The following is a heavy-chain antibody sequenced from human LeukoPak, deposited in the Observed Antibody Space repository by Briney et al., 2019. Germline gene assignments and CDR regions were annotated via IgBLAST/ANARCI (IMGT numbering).Heavy chain of an antibody. D-gene: IGHD3/OR15-3a*01. J-gene: IGHJ4*02. CDR1: RYTFTGYY. V-gene: IGHV1-2*02. Sequence: ASVKVSCKASRYTFTGYYIHWVRQAPGQGLEWMGWINPNNGGTVYAQNFQGRVTMTRDTSNSTAYMELSSLRFDDTAVYYCAFGLVPLSQHDYWGQGTLVTVSS. CDR2: INPNNGGT. CDR3: AFGLVPLSQHDY.